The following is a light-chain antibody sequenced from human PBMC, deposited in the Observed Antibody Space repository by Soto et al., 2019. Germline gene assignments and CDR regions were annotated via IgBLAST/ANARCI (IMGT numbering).Light chain of an antibody. CDR1: QGISNY. CDR2: AAS. Sequence: DIQMTQSPSSLSASVGDRVTITCRASQGISNYLAWYQQKPGKVPKLLIYAASTLQSGVPSRFSRSGSGTDFTRTISSLQPEDVATYYGQKYNSAPPVGPGTKVDIK. J-gene: IGKJ3*01. V-gene: IGKV1-27*01. CDR3: QKYNSAPP.